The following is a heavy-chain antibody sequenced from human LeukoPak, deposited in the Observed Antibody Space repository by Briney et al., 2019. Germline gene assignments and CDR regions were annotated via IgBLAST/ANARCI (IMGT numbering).Heavy chain of an antibody. J-gene: IGHJ4*02. CDR2: IYTSGRT. V-gene: IGHV4-61*02. CDR3: ARAQANWGSGVDY. D-gene: IGHD7-27*01. CDR1: GGSISSGSYY. Sequence: SETLSLTCTVSGGSISSGSYYWRWIWQPAGKGLEWIGRIYTSGRTNYNPSLKSQVIISVDTAKNQFSLKLSSVTAADTAVYYCARAQANWGSGVDYWGQGTLVTVSS.